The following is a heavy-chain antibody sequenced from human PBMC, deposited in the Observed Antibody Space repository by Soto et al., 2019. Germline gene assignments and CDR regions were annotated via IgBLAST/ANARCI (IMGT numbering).Heavy chain of an antibody. Sequence: QVQLVQSGAEVKKPGSSVKVSCKASGGTFSSYTISWVRQAPGQGLEWMGRIIPILGIANYAQKVQGRVTIPADNSTSTAYVERSSLRSEDTAVYYCARDVGVDILTDYYYGMDVWGQGTTVTVSS. J-gene: IGHJ6*02. V-gene: IGHV1-69*08. CDR3: ARDVGVDILTDYYYGMDV. CDR2: IIPILGIA. CDR1: GGTFSSYT. D-gene: IGHD3-9*01.